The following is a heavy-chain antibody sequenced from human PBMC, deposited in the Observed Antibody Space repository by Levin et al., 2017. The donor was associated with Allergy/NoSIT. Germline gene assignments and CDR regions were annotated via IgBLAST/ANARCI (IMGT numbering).Heavy chain of an antibody. CDR1: GYTFTSYY. CDR3: ARAGDCAGGVCYRYYFDY. CDR2: INPSGGST. D-gene: IGHD2-8*02. V-gene: IGHV1-46*03. J-gene: IGHJ4*02. Sequence: ASVKVSCKASGYTFTSYYMHWVRQAPGQGLEWMGIINPSGGSTSYAQKFQGRVTMTRDTSTSTVYMELSSLRSEDTAVYYCARAGDCAGGVCYRYYFDYWGQGTLGTVSS.